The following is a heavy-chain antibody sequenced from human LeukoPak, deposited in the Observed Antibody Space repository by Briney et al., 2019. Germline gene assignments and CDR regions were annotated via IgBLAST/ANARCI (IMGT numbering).Heavy chain of an antibody. CDR3: ARDRYYYDSSGYYWRGSPSDY. J-gene: IGHJ4*02. CDR2: ISSSSSYI. D-gene: IGHD3-22*01. V-gene: IGHV3-21*01. CDR1: GFTFSRYW. Sequence: GGSLRLSCAASGFTFSRYWMSWVRQAPGKGLEWVSSISSSSSYIYYADSVKGRFTISRDNAKNSLYLQMNSLRAEDTAVYYCARDRYYYDSSGYYWRGSPSDYWGQGTLVTVSS.